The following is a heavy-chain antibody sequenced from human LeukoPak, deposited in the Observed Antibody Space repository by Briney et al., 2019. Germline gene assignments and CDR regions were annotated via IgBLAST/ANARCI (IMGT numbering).Heavy chain of an antibody. V-gene: IGHV3-21*04. CDR1: GFTFSSYS. D-gene: IGHD3-10*01. Sequence: GGSLRLSCAASGFTFSSYSMNWVRQAPGKGLEWVSSISSSSSYIYYADSVKGRFTISRDNAKNSLYLQMNSLRAEDTAVYYCARDSPYYFASGNYFDHWGQGTLVTVSS. CDR3: ARDSPYYFASGNYFDH. J-gene: IGHJ4*02. CDR2: ISSSSSYI.